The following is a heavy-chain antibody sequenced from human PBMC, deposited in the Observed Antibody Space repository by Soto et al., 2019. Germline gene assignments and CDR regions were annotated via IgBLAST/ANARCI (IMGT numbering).Heavy chain of an antibody. CDR3: ARGITLPTPLDY. V-gene: IGHV1-69*05. CDR2: IIPIFGTA. Sequence: SVKVSCKASGGTFSSYAISWVRQAPGQGLEWMGGIIPIFGTANYAQKFQGRVTMTRDTSTSTVYMELISLRSEDTAVYYCARGITLPTPLDYWGQGTLVTVSS. CDR1: GGTFSSYA. D-gene: IGHD1-20*01. J-gene: IGHJ4*02.